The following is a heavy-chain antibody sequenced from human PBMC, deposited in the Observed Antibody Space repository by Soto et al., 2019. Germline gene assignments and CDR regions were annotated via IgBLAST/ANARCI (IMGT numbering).Heavy chain of an antibody. CDR3: AREAPYCSGGSCYFDY. CDR1: GGSISSYY. CDR2: IYYSGST. D-gene: IGHD2-15*01. Sequence: SETLSLTCTVSGGSISSYYWSWIRQPPGKGLEWIGYIYYSGSTNYNPSLKSRVTISVDTSKNQFSLKLSSVTAADTAVYYCAREAPYCSGGSCYFDYWGQGTLVTVSS. J-gene: IGHJ4*02. V-gene: IGHV4-59*01.